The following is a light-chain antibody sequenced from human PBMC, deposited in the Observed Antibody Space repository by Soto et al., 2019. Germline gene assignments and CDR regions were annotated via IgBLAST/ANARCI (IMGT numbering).Light chain of an antibody. J-gene: IGLJ1*01. Sequence: QSVLTQPASVSGSPGQSITIFCTGTSSDVGGYNYVSWYQQHPGKAPKLMIYDVSNRPSGVSNRFSGSKSGNTASLTISGLQAEDEADYYCSSYTSSRSPHVFGTGTKVTVL. CDR2: DVS. CDR1: SSDVGGYNY. V-gene: IGLV2-14*01. CDR3: SSYTSSRSPHV.